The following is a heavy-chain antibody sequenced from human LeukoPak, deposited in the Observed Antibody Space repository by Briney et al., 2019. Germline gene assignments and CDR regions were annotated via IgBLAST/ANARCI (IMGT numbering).Heavy chain of an antibody. Sequence: PGRSLRLSCAVSGFTFSSYGMHWVRQAPGKGLEWVAVISYDGSNKYYADSVKGRFTISRDNSKNTLYLQMNSLRAEDTAVYYCAKDRYSGYDSAVDYWGQGTLVTVSS. J-gene: IGHJ4*02. V-gene: IGHV3-30*18. CDR3: AKDRYSGYDSAVDY. CDR1: GFTFSSYG. D-gene: IGHD5-12*01. CDR2: ISYDGSNK.